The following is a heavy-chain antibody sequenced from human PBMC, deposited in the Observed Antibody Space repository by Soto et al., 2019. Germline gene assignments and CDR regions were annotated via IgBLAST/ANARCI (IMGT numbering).Heavy chain of an antibody. CDR3: AKDVVPAAIPPGYYGMDV. CDR1: GFTFSSYA. D-gene: IGHD2-2*02. CDR2: ISGSGGST. V-gene: IGHV3-23*01. Sequence: GSLRLSCAASGFTFSSYAMSWVRQAPGKGLEWVSAISGSGGSTYYADSVKGRFTISRDNSKNTLYLQMNSLRAEDTAVYYCAKDVVPAAIPPGYYGMDVWGQGTTVTVSS. J-gene: IGHJ6*02.